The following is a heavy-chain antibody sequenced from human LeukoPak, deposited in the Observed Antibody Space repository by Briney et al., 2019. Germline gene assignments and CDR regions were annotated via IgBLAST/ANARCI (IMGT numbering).Heavy chain of an antibody. CDR2: IRSDGSNE. J-gene: IGHJ3*02. D-gene: IGHD5-18*01. V-gene: IGHV3-30*02. Sequence: PGGSLRLSCVASGFIFSRYGMQWVRQAPGKGLEWVTFIRSDGSNEYYADSVKGRFTISRENSKNTVYLQMNSLRAEDTAVYYCAKVLGVDTGMGDAFHIWGQGTMVTVSS. CDR3: AKVLGVDTGMGDAFHI. CDR1: GFIFSRYG.